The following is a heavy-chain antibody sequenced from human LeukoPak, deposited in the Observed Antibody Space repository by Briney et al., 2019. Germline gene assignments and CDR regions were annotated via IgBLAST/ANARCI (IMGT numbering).Heavy chain of an antibody. D-gene: IGHD4-23*01. V-gene: IGHV4-59*01. CDR2: IYYSGST. CDR3: ARDRGGNYVY. Sequence: SETLSLTCAVYGGSFSGYYWSWIRQPPGKGLEWIGYIYYSGSTNYNPSLKSRVTISVDTSKNQFSLKLTSVTAADTAVYYCARDRGGNYVYWGQGSLVTVSS. J-gene: IGHJ4*02. CDR1: GGSFSGYY.